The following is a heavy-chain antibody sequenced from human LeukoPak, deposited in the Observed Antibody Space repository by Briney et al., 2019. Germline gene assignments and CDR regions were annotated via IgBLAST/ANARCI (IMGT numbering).Heavy chain of an antibody. J-gene: IGHJ4*02. CDR1: GGTFSSYA. Sequence: GASVKVSCKASGGTFSSYAISWVRQAPGQGLEWMGGIIPIFGTANYAQKLQGRVTMTTDTSTSTAYMERRSLRSDDTAVYYCASYSRHYYDSSGYYPGRLSPRGHLAYWGQGTLVTVSS. CDR2: IIPIFGTA. CDR3: ASYSRHYYDSSGYYPGRLSPRGHLAY. D-gene: IGHD3-22*01. V-gene: IGHV1-69*05.